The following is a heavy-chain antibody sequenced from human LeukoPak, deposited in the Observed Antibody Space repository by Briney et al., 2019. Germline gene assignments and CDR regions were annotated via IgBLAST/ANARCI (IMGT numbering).Heavy chain of an antibody. CDR3: AKDTLD. J-gene: IGHJ4*02. V-gene: IGHV3-9*01. CDR2: ISWNSGSI. CDR1: GFTFDDYA. Sequence: GGSLRLSCAAYGFTFDDYAMHWVRQAPGKGLEWVSGISWNSGSIGYADSVKGRFTISRDNAKNSLYLQMNSLRAEDTALYYCAKDTLDWGQGTLVTVSS.